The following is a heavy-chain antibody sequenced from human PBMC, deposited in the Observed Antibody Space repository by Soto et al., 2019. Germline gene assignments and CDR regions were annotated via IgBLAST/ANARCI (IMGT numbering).Heavy chain of an antibody. J-gene: IGHJ6*03. V-gene: IGHV4-34*01. CDR1: GGSFSGYY. CDR3: ARGLVGSSSWYRNYYYYMDV. Sequence: PSETLSLTCAVYGGSFSGYYWSWIRPPPGKGLEWIGEINHSGSTNYNPSLKSRVTISVDTSKNQFSLKLSSVTAADTAVYYCARGLVGSSSWYRNYYYYMDVWGKGTTVT. CDR2: INHSGST. D-gene: IGHD6-13*01.